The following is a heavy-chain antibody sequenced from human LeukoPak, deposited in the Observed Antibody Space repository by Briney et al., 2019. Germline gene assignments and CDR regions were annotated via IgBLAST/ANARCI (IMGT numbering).Heavy chain of an antibody. Sequence: ASVKVSCKASGYSFTAFYIHWVRQAPGQGLEWMGWIHPRSGETNYAYKFRGRVTMPRDTSISTTYMDLGSLGSDDTAVYYCARDGEYGTGSYYRGCFDYWGQGALVTVSS. V-gene: IGHV1-2*02. D-gene: IGHD3-10*01. CDR2: IHPRSGET. CDR3: ARDGEYGTGSYYRGCFDY. CDR1: GYSFTAFY. J-gene: IGHJ4*02.